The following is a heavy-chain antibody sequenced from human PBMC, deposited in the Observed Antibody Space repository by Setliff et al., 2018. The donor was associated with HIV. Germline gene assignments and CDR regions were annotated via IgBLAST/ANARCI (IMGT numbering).Heavy chain of an antibody. J-gene: IGHJ5*02. CDR1: GGSFSGHY. Sequence: SETLSLTCAVYGGSFSGHYWSWIRQPPGKGLEWIGEINHSGSTNYNPSLTSRVTMSVDTSKNQFSLKLNSVTAADTAVYYCARAVCGGDCYSRLNWFDPWGQGTLVTVSS. V-gene: IGHV4-34*01. CDR3: ARAVCGGDCYSRLNWFDP. CDR2: INHSGST. D-gene: IGHD2-21*02.